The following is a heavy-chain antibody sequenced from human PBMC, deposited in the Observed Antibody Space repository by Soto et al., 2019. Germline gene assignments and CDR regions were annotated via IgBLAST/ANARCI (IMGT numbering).Heavy chain of an antibody. CDR3: VRYLGGAVDY. CDR1: GFTFSSYW. J-gene: IGHJ4*02. CDR2: INSDGSST. V-gene: IGHV3-74*01. Sequence: EVQLVESGGGLVQPGGSLRLSCAASGFTFSSYWMHWVRQAPGKGLVWVSRINSDGSSTSYADSEKCRFTISMDTANKTLYPQLNCLCAVDKAVYYGVRYLGGAVDYWGKGTLVTVSS.